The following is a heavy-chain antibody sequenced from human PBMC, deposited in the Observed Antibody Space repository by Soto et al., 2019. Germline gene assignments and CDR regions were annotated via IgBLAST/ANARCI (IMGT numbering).Heavy chain of an antibody. CDR1: GFSFNNYA. Sequence: QVQLVESGGGVVQPGRSLRLSCAGSGFSFNNYAMHWVRQAPGKGLEWVALISYDGSNRYYADSVKGRFTISRDSSKNTLYLQMSSLRADDTAVYYCAKPRDLWLPYFDYWGQGTLVTVSS. CDR3: AKPRDLWLPYFDY. J-gene: IGHJ4*02. D-gene: IGHD3-9*01. CDR2: ISYDGSNR. V-gene: IGHV3-30*18.